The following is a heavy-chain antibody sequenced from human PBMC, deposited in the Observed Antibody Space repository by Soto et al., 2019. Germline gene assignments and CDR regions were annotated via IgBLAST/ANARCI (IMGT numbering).Heavy chain of an antibody. J-gene: IGHJ5*02. CDR1: GFTFSSYW. V-gene: IGHV3-7*03. CDR2: IKQDGSEK. D-gene: IGHD6-19*01. CDR3: ARVAAVAGTRGGFDP. Sequence: LRLSCAASGFTFSSYWMSWVRQAPGKGLEWVANIKQDGSEKYYVDSVKGRFTISRDNAKNSLYLQMNSLRAEDTAVYYCARVAAVAGTRGGFDPWGQGTLVTVSS.